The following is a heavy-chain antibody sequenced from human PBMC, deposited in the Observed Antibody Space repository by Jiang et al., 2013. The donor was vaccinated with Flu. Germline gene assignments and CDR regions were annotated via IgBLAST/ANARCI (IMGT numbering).Heavy chain of an antibody. CDR2: IDWDDDK. CDR1: GFSLSTSGMC. D-gene: IGHD6-19*01. CDR3: ARIHVRGYSSGNYYGMDV. Sequence: KPTQTLTLTCTFSGFSLSTSGMCVSWIRQPPGKALEWLARIDWDDDKYYSTSLKTRLTISKDTSKNQVVLTMTNMDPVDTATYYCARIHVRGYSSGNYYGMDVWGKGTTVTVSS. V-gene: IGHV2-70*11. J-gene: IGHJ6*04.